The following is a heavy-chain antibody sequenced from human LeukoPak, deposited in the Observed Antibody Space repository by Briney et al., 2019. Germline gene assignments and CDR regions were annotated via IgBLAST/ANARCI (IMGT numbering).Heavy chain of an antibody. Sequence: GGSLRLSCAASGFIFSDYSMNWVRQAPGKGLEWVAAISYDGSHKFYADSVKGRFTISRDNSNSTLFLQLNSLRPEATAVYYCARVYCGADCYNNYYYGMDVWGQGTTVTVSS. V-gene: IGHV3-30*03. CDR1: GFIFSDYS. J-gene: IGHJ6*02. CDR2: ISYDGSHK. CDR3: ARVYCGADCYNNYYYGMDV. D-gene: IGHD2-21*02.